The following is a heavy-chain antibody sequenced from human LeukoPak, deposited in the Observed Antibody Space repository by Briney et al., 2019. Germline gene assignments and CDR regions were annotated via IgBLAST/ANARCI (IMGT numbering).Heavy chain of an antibody. CDR3: ARGLCSGGSCYHAAGYYGMDV. D-gene: IGHD2-15*01. J-gene: IGHJ6*02. V-gene: IGHV4-34*01. CDR1: GGSFSGYY. Sequence: ASETLSLTCAVYGGSFSGYYWSWIRQPPGKGLEWIGEINHSVSTNYNPSLKSRVTISVDTSKNQFSLKLSSVTAADTAVYYCARGLCSGGSCYHAAGYYGMDVWGQGTTVTVSS. CDR2: INHSVST.